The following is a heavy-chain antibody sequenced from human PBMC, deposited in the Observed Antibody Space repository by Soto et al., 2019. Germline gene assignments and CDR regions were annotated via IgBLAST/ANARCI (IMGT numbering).Heavy chain of an antibody. D-gene: IGHD4-17*01. CDR2: ISFDGSNE. CDR3: ARPAATVIFYSGMDV. J-gene: IGHJ6*02. V-gene: IGHV3-30-3*01. CDR1: GFTFSDYA. Sequence: GGSLRLSCAASGFTFSDYAMHWVRQAPGKGLEWVAIISFDGSNEHYADSVQGRFTISRDDSENTLYLQMNSLRADDTAVYYCARPAATVIFYSGMDVWGQGTTVTVSS.